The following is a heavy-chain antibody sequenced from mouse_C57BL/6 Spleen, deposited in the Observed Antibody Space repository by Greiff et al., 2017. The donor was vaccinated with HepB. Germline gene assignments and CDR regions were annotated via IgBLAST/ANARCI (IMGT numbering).Heavy chain of an antibody. CDR1: GFTFSSYA. J-gene: IGHJ2*01. CDR3: ARGGYYYGSSLYYFDY. V-gene: IGHV5-4*01. Sequence: EVQLVESGGGLVKPGGSLKLSCAASGFTFSSYAMSWVRQTPEKRLEWVATISDGGSYTYYPDNVKGRFTISRDNAKNNLYLQMSHLKSEDTAMYYCARGGYYYGSSLYYFDYWGQGTTLTVSS. CDR2: ISDGGSYT. D-gene: IGHD1-1*01.